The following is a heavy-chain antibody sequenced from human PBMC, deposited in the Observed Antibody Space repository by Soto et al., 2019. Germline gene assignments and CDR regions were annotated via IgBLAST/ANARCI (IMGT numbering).Heavy chain of an antibody. CDR2: IYYSGST. Sequence: SETLSLTCTVSGGSISSYYWSWIRQPPGKGLEWIGYIYYSGSTNYNPSLKSRVTISVDTSKNQFSLKLSSVTAADTAVYYCARENYDYVWGVINWFDPWGQGTLVTVSS. J-gene: IGHJ5*02. CDR3: ARENYDYVWGVINWFDP. V-gene: IGHV4-59*01. D-gene: IGHD3-16*01. CDR1: GGSISSYY.